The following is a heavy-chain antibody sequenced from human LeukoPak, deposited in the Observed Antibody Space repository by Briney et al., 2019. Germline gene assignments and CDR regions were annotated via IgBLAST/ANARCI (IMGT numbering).Heavy chain of an antibody. D-gene: IGHD3-22*01. CDR3: AKMPYDSSGLIDY. CDR2: ISSSTSYI. Sequence: GGSLRLSCAASGFTFSSYSMNWVRQAPGKGLEWVSSISSSTSYIYYADSVKGRFTISRDNAKNSLYLQMNSLRAEDTAVYYCAKMPYDSSGLIDYWGQGTLVTASS. J-gene: IGHJ4*02. CDR1: GFTFSSYS. V-gene: IGHV3-21*01.